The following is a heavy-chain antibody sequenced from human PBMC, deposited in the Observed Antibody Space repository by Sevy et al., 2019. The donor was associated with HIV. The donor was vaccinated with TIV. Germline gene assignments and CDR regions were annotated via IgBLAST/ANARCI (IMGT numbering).Heavy chain of an antibody. V-gene: IGHV4-59*01. CDR2: IYYSGRT. J-gene: IGHJ6*02. CDR1: GDSISSYY. Sequence: SETLSLTCSVSGDSISSYYWSWIRQPPGKGLEWIGYIYYSGRTNYNPSLKSRVTISVDTSKNQFSLKLSSVTAADTAVYYCDYCRSDYYYAMDVWGQGTTVTVSS. CDR3: DYCRSDYYYAMDV. D-gene: IGHD2-15*01.